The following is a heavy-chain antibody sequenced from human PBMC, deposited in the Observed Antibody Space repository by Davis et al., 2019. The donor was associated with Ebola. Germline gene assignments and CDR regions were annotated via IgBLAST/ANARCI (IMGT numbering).Heavy chain of an antibody. CDR1: GVSVSSSDFY. CDR2: IYYSGST. D-gene: IGHD1-14*01. J-gene: IGHJ5*02. Sequence: MPSETLSLTCPVSGVSVSSSDFYGGWIRQPPGEGLEWIGSIYYSGSTYSNPSLESRVTISVDTSKNQLSLRLSSVTAEDTAVYYCVRRRRHYFDAWGPGTLVTVSS. CDR3: VRRRRHYFDA. V-gene: IGHV4-39*01.